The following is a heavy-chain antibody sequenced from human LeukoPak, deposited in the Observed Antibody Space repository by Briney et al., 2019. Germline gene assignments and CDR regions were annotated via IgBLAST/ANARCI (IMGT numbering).Heavy chain of an antibody. CDR1: GFTFSSYA. D-gene: IGHD2-2*01. CDR3: AKSDCGSTRCNDYSNYD. V-gene: IGHV3-23*01. Sequence: PGGSLRLSCAASGFTFSSYAMSWVRQAPGKGLEWVSAISGSGGSTYYADSVKGRFTISRDNSKNTLYLQMNSLRAEDTAVYYCAKSDCGSTRCNDYSNYDWGQGTLVTVSS. CDR2: ISGSGGST. J-gene: IGHJ4*02.